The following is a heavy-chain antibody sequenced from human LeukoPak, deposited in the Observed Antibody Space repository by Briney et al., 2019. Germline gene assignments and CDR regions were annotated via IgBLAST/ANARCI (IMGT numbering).Heavy chain of an antibody. CDR1: GYTFTSYG. Sequence: ASVKVSCKASGYTFTSYGISWVRQAPGQGLEWMGWISAYNGNTNYAEQLQGRAILTTDTSTSTAYMELRSLRSDDTAVYYCARDATYGDYARGYFDYWGQGTLVTVSS. V-gene: IGHV1-18*01. D-gene: IGHD4-17*01. CDR3: ARDATYGDYARGYFDY. CDR2: ISAYNGNT. J-gene: IGHJ4*02.